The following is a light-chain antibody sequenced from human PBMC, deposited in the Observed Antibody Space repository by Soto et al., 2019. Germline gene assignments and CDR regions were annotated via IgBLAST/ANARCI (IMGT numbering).Light chain of an antibody. CDR2: GNS. V-gene: IGLV1-40*01. Sequence: SVLTQPPSVSGAPGQRVTISCTGSNSNIEAGYDVHRYQQLPGTDPKLLIYGNSNRPSGVPDRFSGSKSGTSASLAITGLEAEDEADYYCQAYDSSLRAVVFGGGTKLTVL. J-gene: IGLJ2*01. CDR1: NSNIEAGYD. CDR3: QAYDSSLRAVV.